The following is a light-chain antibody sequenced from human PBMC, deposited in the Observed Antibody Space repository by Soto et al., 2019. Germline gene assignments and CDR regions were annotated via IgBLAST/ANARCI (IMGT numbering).Light chain of an antibody. J-gene: IGLJ2*01. Sequence: QSVLTQPPSASGSPGQSVTISCTGTSSDVGGYNYVSWYQQHPGKAPKLMIYEVSKRPSGVPDRFSGSKSGNTASLTVSGLQAEDEADYYCSSYAGSNSCVFGGGTKLTVL. CDR3: SSYAGSNSCV. V-gene: IGLV2-8*01. CDR2: EVS. CDR1: SSDVGGYNY.